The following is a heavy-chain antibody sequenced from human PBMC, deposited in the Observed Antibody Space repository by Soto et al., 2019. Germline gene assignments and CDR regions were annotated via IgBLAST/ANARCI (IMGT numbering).Heavy chain of an antibody. CDR1: GGSISSGGYY. CDR2: IYYSGST. J-gene: IGHJ5*02. D-gene: IGHD1-1*01. Sequence: SETLSLTCTVSGGSISSGGYYWSWIRQHPGKGLEWIGYIYYSGSTYYNPSLKSRVTISVDTSKNQFSLKLSSVTAADTAVYYCARDLGQLERRGWFDPWGQGTLVTVSS. CDR3: ARDLGQLERRGWFDP. V-gene: IGHV4-31*03.